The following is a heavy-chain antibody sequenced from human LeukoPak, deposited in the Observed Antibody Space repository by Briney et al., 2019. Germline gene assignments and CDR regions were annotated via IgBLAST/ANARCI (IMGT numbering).Heavy chain of an antibody. Sequence: GGSLRLSCAASGFXFSSYDMHWVRQATGKGLEWVSGIGTAGDTHYQGSVKGRFTISRENAKNSLYLQMNSLRAEDTAVYYCARVLNYYFDYWGQGTLVTVSS. CDR3: ARVLNYYFDY. CDR2: IGTAGDT. D-gene: IGHD1-1*01. V-gene: IGHV3-13*04. CDR1: GFXFSSYD. J-gene: IGHJ4*02.